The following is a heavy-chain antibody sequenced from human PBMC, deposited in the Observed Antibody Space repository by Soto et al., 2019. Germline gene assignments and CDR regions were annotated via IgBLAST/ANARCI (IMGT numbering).Heavy chain of an antibody. Sequence: PGGSLRLSCAASGFTFSSYSMNWVRQAPGKGLEWVSYISSSSSTIYYADSVKGRFTISRDNAKNSLYLQMNSLRDEDTAVYYCARGSLLIAAAADDAFDIWGQGTMVTVSS. CDR3: ARGSLLIAAAADDAFDI. D-gene: IGHD6-13*01. V-gene: IGHV3-48*02. CDR1: GFTFSSYS. CDR2: ISSSSSTI. J-gene: IGHJ3*02.